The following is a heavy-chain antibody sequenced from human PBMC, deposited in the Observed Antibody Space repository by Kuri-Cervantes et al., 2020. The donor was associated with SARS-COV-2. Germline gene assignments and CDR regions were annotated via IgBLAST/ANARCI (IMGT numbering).Heavy chain of an antibody. J-gene: IGHJ6*03. D-gene: IGHD3-10*01. CDR1: GFTFSSYS. Sequence: GGSLRLSCAASGFTFSSYSMNWVRQAPGKGLEWVSYISSSSSAIYYADSVKGRFTISRDNAKNSLYLQMNSLRAEDTAVYYCARSGSGTYFHYFYYYMDVWGKGTTVTVSS. V-gene: IGHV3-48*01. CDR3: ARSGSGTYFHYFYYYMDV. CDR2: ISSSSSAI.